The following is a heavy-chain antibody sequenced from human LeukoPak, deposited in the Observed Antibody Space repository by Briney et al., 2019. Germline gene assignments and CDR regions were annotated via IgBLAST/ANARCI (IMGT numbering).Heavy chain of an antibody. D-gene: IGHD6-19*01. J-gene: IGHJ4*02. V-gene: IGHV4-59*08. CDR2: IYYSGST. CDR3: ARQDRSGWPLDY. Sequence: SETLSLTCTVSGGSISSYYWSWIRQPPGKGLEWIGYIYYSGSTNYNPSLKSRVTISVDTSKNQFSLKLSSVTAADTAAYYCARQDRSGWPLDYWGQGTLVTVSS. CDR1: GGSISSYY.